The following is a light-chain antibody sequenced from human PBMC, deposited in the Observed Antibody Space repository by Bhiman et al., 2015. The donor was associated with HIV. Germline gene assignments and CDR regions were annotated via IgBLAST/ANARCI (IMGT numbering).Light chain of an antibody. CDR3: QAWGSGAMV. CDR1: KLEDKY. V-gene: IGLV3-1*01. J-gene: IGLJ2*01. CDR2: QDY. Sequence: SYELTQPPSVSVSPGQTASITCSGDKLEDKYVSWYQQKPDQSPILVIYQDYKRPSGIPERFSGSNSGNTATLTISGTQAMDEAAYYCQAWGSGAMVFGGGTKLTVL.